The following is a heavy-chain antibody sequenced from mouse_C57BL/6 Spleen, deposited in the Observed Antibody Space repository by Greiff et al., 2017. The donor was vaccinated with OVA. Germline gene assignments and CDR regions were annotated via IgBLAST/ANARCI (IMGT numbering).Heavy chain of an antibody. D-gene: IGHD2-3*01. CDR2: ISNGGGST. Sequence: EVKLMESGGGLVQPGGSLKLSCAASGFTFSDYYMYWVRQTPEKRLEWVAYISNGGGSTYYPDTVKGRFTISRDNAKNTLYLQMSRLKSEDTAMYYCARNDGSWYFDVWGTGTTVTVSS. CDR1: GFTFSDYY. CDR3: ARNDGSWYFDV. V-gene: IGHV5-12*01. J-gene: IGHJ1*03.